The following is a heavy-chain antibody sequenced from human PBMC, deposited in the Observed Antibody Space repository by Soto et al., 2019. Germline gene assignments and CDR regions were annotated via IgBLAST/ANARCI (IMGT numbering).Heavy chain of an antibody. CDR2: IDPSDSYT. CDR1: GYSFTSYW. CDR3: ARMVSSISAPHPSYYYSAMDF. Sequence: PGESLKISCKGSGYSFTSYWISWLRQMPGKGLEWMGRIDPSDSYTNYSPSFQGHVTISADKSISTAYLPWSSLKASDIAMYYCARMVSSISAPHPSYYYSAMDFWAQGTTVTVSS. J-gene: IGHJ6*02. D-gene: IGHD6-13*01. V-gene: IGHV5-10-1*01.